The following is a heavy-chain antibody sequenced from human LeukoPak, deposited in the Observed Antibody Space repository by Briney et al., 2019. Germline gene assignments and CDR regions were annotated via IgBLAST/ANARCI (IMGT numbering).Heavy chain of an antibody. J-gene: IGHJ2*01. CDR2: ISDSGANT. D-gene: IGHD6-19*01. CDR3: AKSMTLQWRGFFDL. Sequence: GGSLRLSCAASGFTFSTYAMSWVRQAPGKGLEWVSTISDSGANTYYADSVRGRFTISRDNSKNTLYLRKNSLRADDTAIYYCAKSMTLQWRGFFDLWGRGTHVTVSS. V-gene: IGHV3-23*01. CDR1: GFTFSTYA.